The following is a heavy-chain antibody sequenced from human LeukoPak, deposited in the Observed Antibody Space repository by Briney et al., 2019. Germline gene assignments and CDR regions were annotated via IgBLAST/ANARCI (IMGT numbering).Heavy chain of an antibody. CDR2: IYTSGST. D-gene: IGHD2-2*02. CDR3: ARDGGYCSSTSCYRGFDY. J-gene: IGHJ4*02. Sequence: SETLSLTCTVSGGSISSYYWSWIRQPAGKGLEWIGRIYTSGSTNYNPSLKSRVTISVDTSKNQFSLKLSSVTAADTAVYYCARDGGYCSSTSCYRGFDYWGQGTLVTVSS. V-gene: IGHV4-4*07. CDR1: GGSISSYY.